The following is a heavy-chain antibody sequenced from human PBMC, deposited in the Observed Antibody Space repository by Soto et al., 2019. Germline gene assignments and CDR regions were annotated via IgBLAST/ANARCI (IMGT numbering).Heavy chain of an antibody. D-gene: IGHD5-18*01. V-gene: IGHV3-30*18. CDR3: AKDSGYSYAYYYYGMDV. CDR2: ISYDGSNK. CDR1: GFTFSSYG. J-gene: IGHJ6*02. Sequence: TGGSLRLSCAGSGFTFSSYGMHWVRQAPGKGLEWVAVISYDGSNKYYADSVKGRFTISRDNSKNTLYLQMNSLRAEDTAVYYCAKDSGYSYAYYYYGMDVWGQGTTVTVSS.